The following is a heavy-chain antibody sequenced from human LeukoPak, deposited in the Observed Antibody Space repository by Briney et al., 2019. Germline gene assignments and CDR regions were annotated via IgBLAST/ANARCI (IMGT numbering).Heavy chain of an antibody. CDR2: ISYDGSNK. J-gene: IGHJ5*02. CDR3: AKCGVIVATTNWFDP. Sequence: GGSLRLSCAASGFTFSSYGMHWVRQAPGKGLEWVAVISYDGSNKYYADSVKGRFTISRDNSKNTLYLQMYSLRAEDTAVYYCAKCGVIVATTNWFDPWGQGTLVTVSS. V-gene: IGHV3-30*18. CDR1: GFTFSSYG. D-gene: IGHD5-12*01.